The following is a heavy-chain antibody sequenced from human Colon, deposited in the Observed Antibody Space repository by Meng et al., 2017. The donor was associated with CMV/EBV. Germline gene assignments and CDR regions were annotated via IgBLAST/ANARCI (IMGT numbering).Heavy chain of an antibody. D-gene: IGHD2/OR15-2a*01. CDR1: GFTVSNNY. J-gene: IGHJ4*02. V-gene: IGHV3-66*02. CDR3: ARLVGVTPERNSKYFDY. CDR2: IYSGGST. Sequence: GESLKISCAASGFTVSNNYMSWVRQAPGKGLEWVSVIYSGGSTYYADSVKGRFTISRDNSKNTLYLQMNSLTAEDTAVYYCARLVGVTPERNSKYFDYWGQGTLVTVSS.